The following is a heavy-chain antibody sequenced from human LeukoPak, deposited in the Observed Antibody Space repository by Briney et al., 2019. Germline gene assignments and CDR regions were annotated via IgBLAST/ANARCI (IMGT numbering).Heavy chain of an antibody. CDR3: ATHSIAAAGTNGGFDY. J-gene: IGHJ4*02. CDR1: GYTFTSYD. CDR2: MNPNSGNT. V-gene: IGHV1-8*01. D-gene: IGHD6-13*01. Sequence: ASVKVSCKASGYTFTSYDINWVRQATGQGLEWMGWMNPNSGNTGYAQKFQGRVTMTRNTSISTAYMELSSLRSEDTAVYYCATHSIAAAGTNGGFDYWGQGTLVTVSS.